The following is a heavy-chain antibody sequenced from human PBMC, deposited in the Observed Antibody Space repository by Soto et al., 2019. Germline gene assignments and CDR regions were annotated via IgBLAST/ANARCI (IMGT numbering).Heavy chain of an antibody. CDR1: GGTFSSYT. J-gene: IGHJ3*02. CDR2: IIPNLGIA. V-gene: IGHV1-69*02. CDR3: ASGYYGSGVFDI. D-gene: IGHD3-10*01. Sequence: SVKVSCKASGGTFSSYTISWVRQAPGQGLEWMGRIIPNLGIANYAQKLQGRVAITADTSTSTAYMELSSLRSDDTAVYYCASGYYGSGVFDIWGQGTMVTVSS.